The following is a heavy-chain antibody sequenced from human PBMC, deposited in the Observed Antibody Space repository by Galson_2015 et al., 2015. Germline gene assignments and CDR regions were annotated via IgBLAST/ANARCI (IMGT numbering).Heavy chain of an antibody. Sequence: SLRLSCAASEFTFSSYYMSWVRQAPGTGLEWVSSISSTTTYIYYADSVKGRFTSSRDNAKNSLYLQMNSLGAEDTAVYYCARQILDYDFWSGYYPTNFDYWGQGTLVTVSS. CDR1: EFTFSSYY. CDR2: ISSTTTYI. J-gene: IGHJ4*02. D-gene: IGHD3-3*01. V-gene: IGHV3-21*01. CDR3: ARQILDYDFWSGYYPTNFDY.